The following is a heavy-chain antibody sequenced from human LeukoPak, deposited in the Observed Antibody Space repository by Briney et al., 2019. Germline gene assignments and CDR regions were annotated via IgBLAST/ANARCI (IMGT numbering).Heavy chain of an antibody. J-gene: IGHJ5*02. D-gene: IGHD6-19*01. Sequence: SETLSLTCAVSGGSFSGYDWSWIRQPPAKGLEWIGEIDHSGSTNHNPSLKSRVTISVDTSKNQFSLKLSSATAADTAVYFCATRQSDGWYDWFDPWGQGTLVTVSS. CDR2: IDHSGST. CDR1: GGSFSGYD. V-gene: IGHV4-34*01. CDR3: ATRQSDGWYDWFDP.